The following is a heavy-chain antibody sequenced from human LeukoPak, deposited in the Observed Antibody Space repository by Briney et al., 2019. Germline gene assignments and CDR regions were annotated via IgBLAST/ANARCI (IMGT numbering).Heavy chain of an antibody. CDR2: IRGRVYGATT. CDR1: GFTFGDYA. J-gene: IGHJ4*02. Sequence: PGRSLRLSCTTSGFTFGDYAMSWVRQAPGKGLQWVSLIRGRVYGATTEYAASVKGRFAMSNSKSIAYLQMNSLKSEDTAMYYCSRERAGVFQYWGQGILVTVSS. CDR3: SRERAGVFQY. V-gene: IGHV3-49*04.